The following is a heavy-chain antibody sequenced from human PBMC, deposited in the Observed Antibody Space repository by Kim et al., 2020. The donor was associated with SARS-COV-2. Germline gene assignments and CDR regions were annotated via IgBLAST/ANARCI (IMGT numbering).Heavy chain of an antibody. V-gene: IGHV4-34*01. CDR3: ARGPHGSGSYGNWFDP. Sequence: SETLSPTCVVYDGSFSDYYWSWIRQPPGKGLEWIGEVNHGGSTIYNPSLKSRVTISVDTSKNQFSLKLTSLTAADTAVYYCARGPHGSGSYGNWFDPWGQGNMVTVSS. D-gene: IGHD3-10*01. CDR2: VNHGGST. J-gene: IGHJ5*02. CDR1: DGSFSDYY.